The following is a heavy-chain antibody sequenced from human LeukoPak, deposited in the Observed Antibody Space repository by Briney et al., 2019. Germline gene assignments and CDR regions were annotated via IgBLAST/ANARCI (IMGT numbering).Heavy chain of an antibody. CDR2: IIPIFGTA. V-gene: IGHV1-69*05. CDR1: GGTFSSYA. Sequence: GASVKVSCKASGGTFSSYAISWVRQAPGQGLEWMGGIIPIFGTANYAQKFQGRVTITTDESTSTAYMELSSLRSEDTAVYYCASLPGACSSTSCPADYWGQGTLVTVSS. J-gene: IGHJ4*02. D-gene: IGHD2-2*01. CDR3: ASLPGACSSTSCPADY.